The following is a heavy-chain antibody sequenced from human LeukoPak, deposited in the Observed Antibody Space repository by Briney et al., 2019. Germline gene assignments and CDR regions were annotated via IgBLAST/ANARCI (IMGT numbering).Heavy chain of an antibody. CDR3: ANLGTGAFDY. D-gene: IGHD1-1*01. J-gene: IGHJ4*02. CDR1: GFTFSTYA. Sequence: GGSLRLSCAASGFTFSTYAMHWLRQAPGKGLEWAAVISYDGGNKYYADSVKGRFTISRDNSKNTLYLQMNSLRAEDTAVFFCANLGTGAFDYWGQGTLVTVSS. V-gene: IGHV3-30*18. CDR2: ISYDGGNK.